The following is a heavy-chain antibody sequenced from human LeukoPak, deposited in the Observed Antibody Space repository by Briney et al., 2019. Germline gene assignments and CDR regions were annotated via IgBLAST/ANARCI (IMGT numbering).Heavy chain of an antibody. CDR2: ISSNGDRT. J-gene: IGHJ4*02. CDR3: ARGGRSGSHDKFDY. CDR1: GFTFSSYA. D-gene: IGHD1-26*01. V-gene: IGHV3-64*01. Sequence: GGALSLSCAASGFTFSSYAMHGVRQAPGKGLEFVSGISSNGDRTYYVSSVRGRFIISRGNSKNTLDLQMGSLRGDDMAVYYCARGGRSGSHDKFDYWGQGTLVTVSS.